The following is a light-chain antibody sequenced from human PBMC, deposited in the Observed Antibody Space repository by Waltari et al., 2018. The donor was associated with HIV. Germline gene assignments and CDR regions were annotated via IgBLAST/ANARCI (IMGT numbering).Light chain of an antibody. CDR1: SSDVGGYIY. CDR2: DVN. CDR3: SSYTSSSTPWV. V-gene: IGLV2-14*01. J-gene: IGLJ3*02. Sequence: QSALTQPASVSGSPGQSITISCTGTSSDVGGYIYVSWYQQHPGKAPKLMIYDVNNRPSGVSNRFSGSKSGNPASLTISGLQAEDEADYYCSSYTSSSTPWVFGGGTKLTVL.